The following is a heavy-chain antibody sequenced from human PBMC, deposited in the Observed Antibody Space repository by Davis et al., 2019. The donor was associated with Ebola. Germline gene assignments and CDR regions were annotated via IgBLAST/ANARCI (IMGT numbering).Heavy chain of an antibody. J-gene: IGHJ5*02. V-gene: IGHV1-18*01. CDR2: ISAYNGNT. CDR1: GYTFTSYG. CDR3: ARARIKQLEGGWFDP. Sequence: ASVKVSCKASGYTFTSYGISWVRQAPGQGLEWMGWISAYNGNTNYAQKLQGRVTMTTDTSTSTAYMELRSLRSDDTAVYYCARARIKQLEGGWFDPWGQGTLVTVSS. D-gene: IGHD6-6*01.